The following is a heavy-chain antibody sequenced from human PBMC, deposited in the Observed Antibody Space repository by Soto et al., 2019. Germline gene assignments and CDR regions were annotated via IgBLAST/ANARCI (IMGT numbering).Heavy chain of an antibody. Sequence: QVQLVESGGGVDQPGRSLRLSCAAPGFPFISYGMHWVRQAPGKGLEWVAVIWYDGSNKYYADYVKGRFTISRDNSKNTLYLQMNSLRAEDTAVYYCASPGAFDYWGQGTLVTVSS. CDR2: IWYDGSNK. D-gene: IGHD3-10*01. V-gene: IGHV3-33*01. CDR3: ASPGAFDY. CDR1: GFPFISYG. J-gene: IGHJ4*02.